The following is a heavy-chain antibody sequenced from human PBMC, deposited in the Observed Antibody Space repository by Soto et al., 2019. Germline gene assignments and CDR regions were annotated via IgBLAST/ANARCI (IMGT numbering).Heavy chain of an antibody. CDR1: GVPFSSYG. J-gene: IGHJ5*02. Sequence: WGSLTISRSSSGVPFSSYGMHWVRPAPGKGLEWVAVIWYDGSNKYYADSVKGRFTISRDNSKNTLYLQMNSLRAEDTAVYYCAKRDFWSGYNWFDPWGQGTLVT. D-gene: IGHD3-3*01. CDR2: IWYDGSNK. CDR3: AKRDFWSGYNWFDP. V-gene: IGHV3-33*06.